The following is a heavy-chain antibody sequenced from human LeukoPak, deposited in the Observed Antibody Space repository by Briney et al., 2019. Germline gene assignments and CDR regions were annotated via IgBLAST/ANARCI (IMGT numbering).Heavy chain of an antibody. V-gene: IGHV4-39*01. Sequence: PSETLSLTCSVSGDSISSSSSYWGWIRQPPGKGLEWIGSIYYSGSTYYNTSLKSRVTISVDTSKNQFSLKLSSVTAADTAVYYCARHKWLVGEAFDIWGQGTMVTVSS. CDR3: ARHKWLVGEAFDI. D-gene: IGHD6-19*01. CDR2: IYYSGST. CDR1: GDSISSSSSY. J-gene: IGHJ3*02.